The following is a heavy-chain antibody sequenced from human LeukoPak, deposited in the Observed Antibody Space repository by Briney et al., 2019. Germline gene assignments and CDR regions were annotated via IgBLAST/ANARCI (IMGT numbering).Heavy chain of an antibody. Sequence: SVKVSCKASGGTFSSYAISWVRQAPGQGLEWMGRIIPIFGTANYAQKFQGRVTITTDESTSTAYMELSSLRSEDTAVYYCARDLQEQWLVQDYWGQRTLVTVSS. D-gene: IGHD6-19*01. V-gene: IGHV1-69*05. J-gene: IGHJ4*02. CDR1: GGTFSSYA. CDR3: ARDLQEQWLVQDY. CDR2: IIPIFGTA.